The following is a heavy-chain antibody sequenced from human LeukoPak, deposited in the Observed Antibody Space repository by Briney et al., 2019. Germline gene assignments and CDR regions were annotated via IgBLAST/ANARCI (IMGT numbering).Heavy chain of an antibody. J-gene: IGHJ4*02. CDR1: GGTFSSYA. V-gene: IGHV1-69*01. CDR3: ARYYDSNSGFDY. D-gene: IGHD3-22*01. Sequence: SVKVSCKASGGTFSSYAISWVRQAPGQGLEWMGGIIPIFGTANYAQKFQGRVTITADESTSTAYMELSSLRSEDTAVYYCARYYDSNSGFDYWGQGTLVTVSS. CDR2: IIPIFGTA.